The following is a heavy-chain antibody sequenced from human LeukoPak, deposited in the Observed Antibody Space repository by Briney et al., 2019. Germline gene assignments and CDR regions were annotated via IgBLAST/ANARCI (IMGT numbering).Heavy chain of an antibody. D-gene: IGHD6-19*01. J-gene: IGHJ4*02. Sequence: GGSLRLSCAASGFTFSRYGMHWVRQAPGKGLEWVAVISYDGSNKYYADSVKGRFTISRDNSKNTLYLQMNSLRAEDTAVYYCAKDGDSSGWYYFDYWGQGTLVTVSS. CDR1: GFTFSRYG. CDR2: ISYDGSNK. CDR3: AKDGDSSGWYYFDY. V-gene: IGHV3-30*18.